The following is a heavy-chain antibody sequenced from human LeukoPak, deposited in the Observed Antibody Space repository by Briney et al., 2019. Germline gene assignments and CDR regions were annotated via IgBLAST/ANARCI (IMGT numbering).Heavy chain of an antibody. D-gene: IGHD3-10*01. CDR2: IYYSGST. CDR1: GGSISSHY. Sequence: PSETLSLTCTVSGGSISSHYWSWIRQPPGKGQEWIGYIYYSGSTNYNPSLKSRVTISVDTSKNQFSLKLSSVTAADTAVYYCARIHITMVRGVIIAAPFDYWGQGTLVTVSS. CDR3: ARIHITMVRGVIIAAPFDY. J-gene: IGHJ4*02. V-gene: IGHV4-59*11.